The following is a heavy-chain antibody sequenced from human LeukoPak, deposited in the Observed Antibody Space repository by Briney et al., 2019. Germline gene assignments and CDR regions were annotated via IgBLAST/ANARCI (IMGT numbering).Heavy chain of an antibody. CDR2: ISGYNGNT. CDR1: GYTFISYG. Sequence: ASVKVSCKASGYTFISYGISWVRHAPGQGLEWMGWISGYNGNTNYAQKFQGRVTMTTDTSTSTAYLELRRLRSDDTAIYYCAREFCSGGGCYYYGMDVWGQGTTVTVS. D-gene: IGHD2-15*01. V-gene: IGHV1-18*01. J-gene: IGHJ6*02. CDR3: AREFCSGGGCYYYGMDV.